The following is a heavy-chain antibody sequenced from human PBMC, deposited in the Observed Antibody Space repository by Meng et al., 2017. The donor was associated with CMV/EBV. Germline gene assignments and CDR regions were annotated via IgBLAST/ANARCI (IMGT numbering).Heavy chain of an antibody. Sequence: QVQLERCGVGLWTPSAARSLTCAVYGGSLRVYYGSRIRQPPRKGLEWIWEINHSGSTNYTPSLQSRVTISVDTSKNQFSLKLSSVTAADTAVYYCARGVGGWFDPWGQGTLVTVSS. CDR3: ARGVGGWFDP. D-gene: IGHD1-26*01. V-gene: IGHV4-34*01. CDR2: INHSGST. CDR1: GGSLRVYY. J-gene: IGHJ5*02.